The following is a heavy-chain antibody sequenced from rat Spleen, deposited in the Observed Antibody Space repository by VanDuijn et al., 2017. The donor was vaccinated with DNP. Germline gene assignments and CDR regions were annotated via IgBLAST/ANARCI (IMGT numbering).Heavy chain of an antibody. CDR3: TRYNSGYFFDY. CDR1: GFTFSNYG. D-gene: IGHD4-3*01. CDR2: ISYDGGST. J-gene: IGHJ2*01. Sequence: EVQLVGSGGGLVQPGRSLKLSCAASGFTFSNYGMAWVRQAPKKGLEWVAYISYDGGSTYYRNSVKGRFTISRDNAKSTLYLQMDSLRSEDTVTYYCTRYNSGYFFDYWGLGVMVTVSS. V-gene: IGHV5-29*01.